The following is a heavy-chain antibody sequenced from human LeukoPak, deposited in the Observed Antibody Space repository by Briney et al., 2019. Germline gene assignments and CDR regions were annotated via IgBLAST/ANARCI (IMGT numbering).Heavy chain of an antibody. J-gene: IGHJ6*03. CDR1: GFTFSSYA. CDR2: ISGSGGST. D-gene: IGHD1-14*01. Sequence: AGSLRLSCAASGFTFSSYAMSWVRQAPGKGLEWVSAISGSGGSTYYADSVKGRFTISRDNSKNTLYLQMNSLRAEDTAVYYCAKAPDYYYYYMDVWGKGTTVTVSS. V-gene: IGHV3-23*01. CDR3: AKAPDYYYYYMDV.